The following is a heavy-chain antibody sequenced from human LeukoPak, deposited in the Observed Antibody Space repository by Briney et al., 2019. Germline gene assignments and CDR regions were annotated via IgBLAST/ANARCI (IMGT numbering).Heavy chain of an antibody. CDR1: GFTFRSNS. J-gene: IGHJ4*02. CDR3: ARGAIAARRFDS. D-gene: IGHD6-6*01. V-gene: IGHV3-23*01. CDR2: ISGSGDDT. Sequence: GGSLRLSCEASGFTFRSNSMSWVRQTPGKGLEWVSSISGSGDDTYYADSVWGRFTLSRDHSKNTLYSQMNSPSTEDTGLYYCARGAIAARRFDSWGQGTLVTVSS.